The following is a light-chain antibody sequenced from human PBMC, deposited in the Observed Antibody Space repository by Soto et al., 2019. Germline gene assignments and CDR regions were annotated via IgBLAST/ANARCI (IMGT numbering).Light chain of an antibody. J-gene: IGKJ4*01. Sequence: DIQMTQSPSSLSASVGDRVTITCRASQAFRNGLSWFQQKPGEAPKRLIYAASSLQSGVPSRFSGSGSGTEFTLTISSLQPEDSATYYCLQHHTYPVTFGGGTRVEIK. CDR3: LQHHTYPVT. CDR2: AAS. V-gene: IGKV1-17*01. CDR1: QAFRNG.